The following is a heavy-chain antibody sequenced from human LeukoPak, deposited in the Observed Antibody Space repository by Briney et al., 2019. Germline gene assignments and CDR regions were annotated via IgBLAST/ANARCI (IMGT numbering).Heavy chain of an antibody. Sequence: SETLPLTCTVSGGSISTYFWSWIRQHPGKGLEWIGYIYYSGSTYYNPSLKSRVTISVDTSKNQFSLKLSSVTAADTAVYYCARTHCSSTSCYSWFDPWGQGTLVTVSS. CDR1: GGSISTYF. CDR3: ARTHCSSTSCYSWFDP. J-gene: IGHJ5*02. D-gene: IGHD2-2*01. CDR2: IYYSGST. V-gene: IGHV4-59*06.